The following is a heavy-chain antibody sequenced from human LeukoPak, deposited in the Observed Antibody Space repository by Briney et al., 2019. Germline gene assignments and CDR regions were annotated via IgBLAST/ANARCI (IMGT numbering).Heavy chain of an antibody. CDR3: ARGDWSYGLGFDY. D-gene: IGHD5-18*01. J-gene: IGHJ4*02. Sequence: SETLSLTCAVSGGSISSGGYSWSWIRQPPGKGLEWVGYIYHSGSTYYNPSLKSRVTISVDRSKNQFSLKLSSVTAADTAVYYCARGDWSYGLGFDYWGQGTLVTVSS. V-gene: IGHV4-30-2*01. CDR2: IYHSGST. CDR1: GGSISSGGYS.